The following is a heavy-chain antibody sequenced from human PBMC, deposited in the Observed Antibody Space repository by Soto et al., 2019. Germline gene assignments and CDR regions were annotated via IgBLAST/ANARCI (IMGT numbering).Heavy chain of an antibody. V-gene: IGHV3-33*01. J-gene: IGHJ4*02. Sequence: GGSLRLSCAASGFTFSSYGMHWVRQAPGKGLEWVAVIWYDGSNKYYADSVKGRFTISRDNSKNTLYLQMNSLRAEDTAVYYCARGGDEWELRFGSPPPDYWGQGTLVTVSS. CDR1: GFTFSSYG. D-gene: IGHD1-26*01. CDR2: IWYDGSNK. CDR3: ARGGDEWELRFGSPPPDY.